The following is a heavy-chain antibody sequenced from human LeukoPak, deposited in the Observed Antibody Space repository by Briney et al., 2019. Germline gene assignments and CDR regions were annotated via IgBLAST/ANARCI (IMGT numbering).Heavy chain of an antibody. CDR2: IKQDGSEK. V-gene: IGHV3-7*01. D-gene: IGHD3-22*01. Sequence: GGSLRLSCAASGFTFSSYWMSWVRQAPGKGLEWVTNIKQDGSEKYYVDSVKGRFTISRDNAKNSLYLQMNSLRAEDTAVYYCAGGGTYYYDSSGYYYFDYWGQGTLVTVSS. CDR3: AGGGTYYYDSSGYYYFDY. CDR1: GFTFSSYW. J-gene: IGHJ4*02.